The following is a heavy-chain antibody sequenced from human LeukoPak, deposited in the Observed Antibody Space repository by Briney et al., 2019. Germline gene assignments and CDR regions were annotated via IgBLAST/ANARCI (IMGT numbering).Heavy chain of an antibody. V-gene: IGHV1-18*01. CDR3: ARENQAQVRGVIISWFDP. CDR1: GYTFTSYG. CDR2: ISAYNGNT. Sequence: ASVKVSCKASGYTFTSYGISWVRQAPGQGLEWMGWISAYNGNTNYAQKLQGRVTMTTDTSTSTAYMELRSLRSDDTAVYYCARENQAQVRGVIISWFDPWGQGTLVTVSS. D-gene: IGHD3-10*01. J-gene: IGHJ5*02.